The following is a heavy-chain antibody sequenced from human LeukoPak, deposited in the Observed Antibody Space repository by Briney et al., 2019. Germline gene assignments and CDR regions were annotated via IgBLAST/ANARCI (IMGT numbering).Heavy chain of an antibody. Sequence: GGSLRLSCAASGFIFSSYVMSWVRQAPGKGLEWVSAISGSGGSTYYADSVKGRFTISRDNSKNTLYLQMNSLRAEDTAVYYCAKPIVGATVENFQHWGQGTLVTVSS. CDR2: ISGSGGST. CDR1: GFIFSSYV. D-gene: IGHD1-26*01. CDR3: AKPIVGATVENFQH. V-gene: IGHV3-23*01. J-gene: IGHJ1*01.